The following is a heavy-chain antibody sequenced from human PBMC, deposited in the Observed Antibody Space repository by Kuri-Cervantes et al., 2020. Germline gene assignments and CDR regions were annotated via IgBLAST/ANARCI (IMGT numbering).Heavy chain of an antibody. CDR3: ARDLGQLWVS. Sequence: GGSLRLSCVASGFTVSSSYMTWVRQDPEKGLEWVSVIYSGGSTYYADSVKGRFTMSRDNYKNTVYLQMNSLRAEYTAVYYCARDLGQLWVSWGQGTLVTVSS. J-gene: IGHJ4*02. CDR2: IYSGGST. D-gene: IGHD5-18*01. V-gene: IGHV3-53*01. CDR1: GFTVSSSY.